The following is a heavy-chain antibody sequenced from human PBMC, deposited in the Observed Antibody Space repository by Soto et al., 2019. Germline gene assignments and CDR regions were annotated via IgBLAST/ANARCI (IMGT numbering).Heavy chain of an antibody. CDR2: IKQDGGQT. Sequence: EVQLVESGGGFVQPGGSLRLSCAASGFTFDSYWMTWVRQAPGKGLEWVAHIKQDGGQTYYMDSVKGRFTISRDNAKTSLYLQMNSLRAEDTSVYFCARGGNGYENWPPYYYYGMDVWGQGTTVTVSS. CDR1: GFTFDSYW. J-gene: IGHJ6*02. V-gene: IGHV3-7*01. CDR3: ARGGNGYENWPPYYYYGMDV. D-gene: IGHD5-12*01.